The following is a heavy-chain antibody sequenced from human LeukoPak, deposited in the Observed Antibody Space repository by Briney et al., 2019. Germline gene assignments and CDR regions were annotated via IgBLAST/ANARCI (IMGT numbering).Heavy chain of an antibody. J-gene: IGHJ4*02. D-gene: IGHD6-13*01. Sequence: GGSLRLSCAASGFTFSSYEMNWVRQAPGKGLEWVSYISSSSSTIYYADSVKGRFTISRDNAKNSLYLQMNSLRAEDTAVYYCARDKGSSSWYEFDYWGQGTLVTVSS. V-gene: IGHV3-48*01. CDR3: ARDKGSSSWYEFDY. CDR1: GFTFSSYE. CDR2: ISSSSSTI.